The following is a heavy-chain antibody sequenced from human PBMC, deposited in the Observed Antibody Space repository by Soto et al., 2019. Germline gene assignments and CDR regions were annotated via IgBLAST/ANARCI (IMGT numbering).Heavy chain of an antibody. CDR3: ARDSTTGYSSGWYLKVLRQTTNYYGMDV. D-gene: IGHD6-19*01. Sequence: QVQLVQSGAEVKKPGSSVKVSCKASGGTFSSYAISWVRQAPGQGLEWMGGIIPIFGTANYAQKFQGRVTITADESTSTAYMELSSLRSEDTAVYYCARDSTTGYSSGWYLKVLRQTTNYYGMDVWGQGTTVTVSS. CDR2: IIPIFGTA. V-gene: IGHV1-69*12. CDR1: GGTFSSYA. J-gene: IGHJ6*02.